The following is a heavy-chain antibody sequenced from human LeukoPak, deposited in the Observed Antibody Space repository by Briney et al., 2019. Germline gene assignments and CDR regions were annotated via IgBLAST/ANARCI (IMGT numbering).Heavy chain of an antibody. CDR3: AGGSSSSAYPFDY. CDR1: GFTFSSYA. V-gene: IGHV3-30-3*01. Sequence: GGSLRLSCAASGFTFSSYAMHRVRQAPGKGLEWVAVISYDGSNKYYADSVKGRFTISRDNSKNTLYLQMNSLRAEDTAVYCCAGGSSSSAYPFDYWGQGTLVTVSS. CDR2: ISYDGSNK. J-gene: IGHJ4*02. D-gene: IGHD6-6*01.